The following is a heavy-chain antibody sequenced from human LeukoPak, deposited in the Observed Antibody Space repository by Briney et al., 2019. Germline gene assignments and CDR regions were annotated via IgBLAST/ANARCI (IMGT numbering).Heavy chain of an antibody. CDR2: INPNSGGT. CDR1: GYTVTGYY. Sequence: ASVKVSCKASGYTVTGYYMHWVRQAPGQGLEWMGRINPNSGGTNYAQKFQGRVTMTRDTSISTAYMELSRLRSDDTAVYYCARLPVDYYDSSGYVPPWGQGTLVTVSS. D-gene: IGHD3-22*01. V-gene: IGHV1-2*06. J-gene: IGHJ5*02. CDR3: ARLPVDYYDSSGYVPP.